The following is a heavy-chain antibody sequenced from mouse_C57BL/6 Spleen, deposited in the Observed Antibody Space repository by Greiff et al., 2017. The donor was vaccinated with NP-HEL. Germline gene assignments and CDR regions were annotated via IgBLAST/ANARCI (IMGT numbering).Heavy chain of an antibody. V-gene: IGHV5-17*01. D-gene: IGHD1-1*01. Sequence: LVESGGGLVKPGGSLKLSCAASGFTFSDYGMHWVRQAPEKGLEWVAYISSGSSTIYYADTVKGRFTISRDNAKNTLFLQMTSLRSEDTAMYYCARSHYYGSSYEGFAYWGQGTLVTVSA. CDR2: ISSGSSTI. CDR3: ARSHYYGSSYEGFAY. J-gene: IGHJ3*01. CDR1: GFTFSDYG.